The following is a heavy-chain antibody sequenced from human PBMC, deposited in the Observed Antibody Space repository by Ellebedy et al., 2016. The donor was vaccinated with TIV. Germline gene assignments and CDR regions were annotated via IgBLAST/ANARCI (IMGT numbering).Heavy chain of an antibody. D-gene: IGHD3-16*02. J-gene: IGHJ4*02. CDR2: ISGSGNSI. V-gene: IGHV3-23*01. Sequence: GESLKISCLGSGFTFSTYVMTWVRQATGKGLQWLSTISGSGNSIFYADSVRGRFTISRDNSRNTLYLQMNSLRSEDTAVNYCAKGGITFGAVLVQYVDQWGQGSLVTVSS. CDR3: AKGGITFGAVLVQYVDQ. CDR1: GFTFSTYV.